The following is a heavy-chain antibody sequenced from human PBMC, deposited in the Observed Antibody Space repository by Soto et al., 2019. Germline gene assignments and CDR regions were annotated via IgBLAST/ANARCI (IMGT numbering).Heavy chain of an antibody. CDR2: IYPGDSDT. CDR3: ARKSKYCSSTSCYDYYYYMDV. Sequence: GESLKISCKGSGYSFTSYWIGWVRQMPGKGLEWMGIIYPGDSDTRYSPSFQGQVTISADKSISTAYLQWSSLKASDTAMYYCARKSKYCSSTSCYDYYYYMDVWGKGTTVTVSS. V-gene: IGHV5-51*01. J-gene: IGHJ6*03. CDR1: GYSFTSYW. D-gene: IGHD2-2*01.